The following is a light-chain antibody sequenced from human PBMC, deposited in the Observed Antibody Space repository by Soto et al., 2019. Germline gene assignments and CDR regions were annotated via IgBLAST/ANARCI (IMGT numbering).Light chain of an antibody. CDR3: QQRSNWPRT. Sequence: EIMMTQSPATLSVYPGERATLSCRASQSVSSNLAWYQQKPGQAPRLLIYGASTRATGIPARFSGSGSGTDFTLTISSLEPEDFAVYYCQQRSNWPRTFGQGTNVDIK. V-gene: IGKV3-11*01. CDR2: GAS. J-gene: IGKJ1*01. CDR1: QSVSSN.